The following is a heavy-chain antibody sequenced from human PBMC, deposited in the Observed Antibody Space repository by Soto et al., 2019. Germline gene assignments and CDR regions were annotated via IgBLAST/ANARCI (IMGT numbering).Heavy chain of an antibody. CDR3: ARGPTTRNDKFDY. V-gene: IGHV3-23*01. Sequence: EVQLLESGGGLVQPGGSLRLSCAASGFTFGSYSMSWVRQVPDKGLEWVSTISGSGDNTYYADSVKGRFSISRDNSKNTLYLQMSSLRGDDTAVYFCARGPTTRNDKFDYWGQGTLVTVSS. CDR1: GFTFGSYS. J-gene: IGHJ4*02. D-gene: IGHD1-1*01. CDR2: ISGSGDNT.